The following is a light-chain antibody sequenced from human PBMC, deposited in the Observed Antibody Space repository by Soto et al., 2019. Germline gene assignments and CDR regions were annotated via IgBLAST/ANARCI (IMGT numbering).Light chain of an antibody. CDR1: SSNIGSNY. J-gene: IGLJ1*01. CDR2: SNH. V-gene: IGLV1-47*02. CDR3: AAWDDSLSGYV. Sequence: QLVLTQPPSASGTPGQRVTISCSGSSSNIGSNYVYWYQQLPGTAPKLLIYSNHQRPSRFPDRFSGSKSGTSASLAISGLRSEDEADYYCAAWDDSLSGYVFGTGTKVTVL.